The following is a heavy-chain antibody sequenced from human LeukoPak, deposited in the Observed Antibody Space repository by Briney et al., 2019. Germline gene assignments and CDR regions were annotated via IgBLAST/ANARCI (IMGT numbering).Heavy chain of an antibody. CDR2: ISGSGGST. J-gene: IGHJ4*02. CDR1: GFTFSSYA. CDR3: AKDLYGSGSYFDY. D-gene: IGHD3-10*01. Sequence: GGSLRLSCAASGFTFSSYAMSWVRQAPGKGLEWVPAISGSGGSTYYADSVKGQFTISRDNSKNTLYLQMNSLRAEDTAVYYCAKDLYGSGSYFDYWGQGTLVTVSS. V-gene: IGHV3-23*01.